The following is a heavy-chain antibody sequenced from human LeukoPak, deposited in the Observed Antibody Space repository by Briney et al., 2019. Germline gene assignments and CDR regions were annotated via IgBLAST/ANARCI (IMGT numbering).Heavy chain of an antibody. CDR2: IYYSGST. CDR3: ARSYDSSGYYYFDY. Sequence: SETLSLTCTVSGGSISSYYWSWIRQPPGKGLEWIGYIYYSGSTNYNPSLKSRVTISVDTSKNQFSLKLCSVTAADTAVYYCARSYDSSGYYYFDYWGQGTLVTVSS. CDR1: GGSISSYY. V-gene: IGHV4-59*08. J-gene: IGHJ4*02. D-gene: IGHD3-22*01.